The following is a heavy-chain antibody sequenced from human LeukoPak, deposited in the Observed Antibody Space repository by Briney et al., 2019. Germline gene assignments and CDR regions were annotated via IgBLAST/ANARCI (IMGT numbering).Heavy chain of an antibody. V-gene: IGHV3-9*01. CDR2: ISWNSGSI. Sequence: AGGSLRLSCAASGFTFDDYAMPWVRQAPGKGLEWVSGISWNSGSIGYADSVKGRFTISRDNAKNSLYLQMNSLRAEDTALYYCAKDKGSSGWYFDYWGQGTLVTVSS. CDR1: GFTFDDYA. D-gene: IGHD6-19*01. J-gene: IGHJ4*02. CDR3: AKDKGSSGWYFDY.